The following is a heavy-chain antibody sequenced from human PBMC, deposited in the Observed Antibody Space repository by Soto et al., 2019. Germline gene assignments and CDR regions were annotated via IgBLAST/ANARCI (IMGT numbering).Heavy chain of an antibody. J-gene: IGHJ4*02. V-gene: IGHV3-23*01. CDR3: ANVVG. D-gene: IGHD2-2*01. Sequence: EVQLLESGGDLVQPGGSLRLSCAGSGFALLSFVMNWVRQAPGKGLEWVAASSGTGANAYYTDSVRGRFTVSRDNSKNMVFLEMNSLRVEDTAVYYCANVVGWGQGTLVTVSS. CDR2: SSGTGANA. CDR1: GFALLSFV.